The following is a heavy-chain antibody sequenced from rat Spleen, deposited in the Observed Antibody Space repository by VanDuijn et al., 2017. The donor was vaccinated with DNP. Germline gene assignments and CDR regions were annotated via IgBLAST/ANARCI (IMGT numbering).Heavy chain of an antibody. V-gene: IGHV5-22*01. D-gene: IGHD1-11*01. CDR3: ARHPLYGGYMYFDS. Sequence: EVHLVESGGGLMQPGRSLKLSCAASGFTFSDYYMAWVRQAPTKGLELVAYITYDGGYTYYGDSVRGRFTISRDNGKNSLYLHMDSLKSEDTATYYCARHPLYGGYMYFDSWGQGVMVTVSS. J-gene: IGHJ2*01. CDR2: ITYDGGYT. CDR1: GFTFSDYY.